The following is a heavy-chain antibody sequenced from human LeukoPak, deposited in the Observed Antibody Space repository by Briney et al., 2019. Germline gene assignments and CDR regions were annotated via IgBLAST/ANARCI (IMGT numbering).Heavy chain of an antibody. CDR3: ARGGWNKFDY. CDR1: GGSISSYY. D-gene: IGHD3-22*01. V-gene: IGHV4-59*01. Sequence: PSETLSLTCTVSGGSISSYYWSWIRQPPGKGLEWIGFIFYSVTTNYNPSLKSRVTISVDTSKNQFSLKLSSVTAADTAVYYCARGGWNKFDYWGQGTLVTVSS. CDR2: IFYSVTT. J-gene: IGHJ4*02.